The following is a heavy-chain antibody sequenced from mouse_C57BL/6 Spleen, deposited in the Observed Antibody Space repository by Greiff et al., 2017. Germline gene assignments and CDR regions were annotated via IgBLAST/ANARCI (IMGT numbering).Heavy chain of an antibody. J-gene: IGHJ3*01. Sequence: EVQLVESGEGLVKPGGSLKLSCAASGFTFSSYAMSWVRQAPEKRLEWVAYISSGGDYIYYADTVKGRFTISRDNARNTLFLQMSSLKSEDTAMYYCARDLAGNRTWFAVWGTGTPVTVSA. CDR3: ARDLAGNRTWFAV. CDR2: ISSGGDYI. V-gene: IGHV5S21*01. CDR1: GFTFSSYA. D-gene: IGHD2-1*01.